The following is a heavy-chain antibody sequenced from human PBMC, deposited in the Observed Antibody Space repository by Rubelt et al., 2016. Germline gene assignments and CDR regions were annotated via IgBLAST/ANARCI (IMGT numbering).Heavy chain of an antibody. CDR1: GGSFSGYY. Sequence: QVQLQQWGAGLLKPSETLSLTSAVYGGSFSGYYWSWIRQPPGKGLEWIGEINHSGSTNYNPSLKSRVTISVDTSKNQFSLKLSSVTAADTAVYYCARSVRSGGSLLDYWGQGTLVTVSS. V-gene: IGHV4-34*01. CDR2: INHSGST. J-gene: IGHJ4*02. D-gene: IGHD2-15*01. CDR3: ARSVRSGGSLLDY.